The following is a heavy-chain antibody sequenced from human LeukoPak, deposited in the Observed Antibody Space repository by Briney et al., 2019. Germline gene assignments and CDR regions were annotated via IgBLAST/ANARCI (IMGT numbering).Heavy chain of an antibody. V-gene: IGHV3-53*01. CDR3: ARAEAGSYFAFDI. D-gene: IGHD1-26*01. J-gene: IGHJ3*02. CDR2: IYSGGGT. Sequence: PGGSLRLSCAASGFTVSSNYMTWVPQAPGKGLEWVSVIYSGGGTYYADSVKGRFTISRDNSKNTLYLQMNSLRAEDTAVYYCARAEAGSYFAFDIWGPGTMVTVSS. CDR1: GFTVSSNY.